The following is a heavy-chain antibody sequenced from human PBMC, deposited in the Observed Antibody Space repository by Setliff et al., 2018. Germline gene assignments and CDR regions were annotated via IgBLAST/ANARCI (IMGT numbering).Heavy chain of an antibody. Sequence: GESLKISCAASGFTFDDYVMSWVRQAPGKGLEWVSDINRNGGRIGYADPMKGRFTISRDNAKNSLYLQMNSLGAGDTALYYCARAHRYFSDTTGYFYDQGRSAFDVWGQGTMVTVSS. CDR1: GFTFDDYV. D-gene: IGHD3-22*01. V-gene: IGHV3-20*04. CDR2: INRNGGRI. CDR3: ARAHRYFSDTTGYFYDQGRSAFDV. J-gene: IGHJ3*01.